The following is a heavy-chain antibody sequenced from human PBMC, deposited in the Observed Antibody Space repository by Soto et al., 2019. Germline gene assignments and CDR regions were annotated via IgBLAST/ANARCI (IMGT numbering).Heavy chain of an antibody. J-gene: IGHJ6*02. Sequence: QVQLQQWGAGLLKPSETLSLTCAVYGGSFSGYYWSWIRQPPGRGLEWIGEINHSGSTNYNPSLKSRVTLSVDTSKNQFSLKLSSVTAADTAVYYCALRPNYGSGLYYYYGMDVWGQGTTVTVSS. V-gene: IGHV4-34*01. CDR1: GGSFSGYY. D-gene: IGHD3-10*01. CDR2: INHSGST. CDR3: ALRPNYGSGLYYYYGMDV.